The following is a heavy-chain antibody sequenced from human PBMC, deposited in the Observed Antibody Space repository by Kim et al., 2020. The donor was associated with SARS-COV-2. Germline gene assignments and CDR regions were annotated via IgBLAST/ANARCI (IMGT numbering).Heavy chain of an antibody. CDR1: GGSISSGDYY. Sequence: SETLSLTCTVSGGSISSGDYYWSWIRQPPGKGLEWIGYIYYSGSTYYNPSLKSRVTISVDTSKNQFSLKLSSVTAADTAVYYCARDRDIVVVPAATMHGMDVWGQGTTVTVSS. D-gene: IGHD2-2*01. V-gene: IGHV4-30-4*01. CDR2: IYYSGST. CDR3: ARDRDIVVVPAATMHGMDV. J-gene: IGHJ6*02.